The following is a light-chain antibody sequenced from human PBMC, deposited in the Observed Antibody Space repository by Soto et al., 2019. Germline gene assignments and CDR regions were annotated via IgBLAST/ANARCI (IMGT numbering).Light chain of an antibody. V-gene: IGLV1-44*01. CDR2: DNH. Sequence: QSVLTQPPSASATPGQGVTISCSGSTSNIGGSTVNWYQQLPGAAPKLLIYDNHKRPSGVPDRFSGSKSGTSASLAISGLHSEDEGAYYCATWEHDLNGIVFGGGTKLTVL. CDR3: ATWEHDLNGIV. J-gene: IGLJ3*02. CDR1: TSNIGGST.